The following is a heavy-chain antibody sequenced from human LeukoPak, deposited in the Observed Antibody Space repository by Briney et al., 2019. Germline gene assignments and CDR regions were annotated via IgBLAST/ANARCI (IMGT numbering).Heavy chain of an antibody. CDR1: GFTFSSYW. CDR2: IKQDGSEK. V-gene: IGHV3-7*01. D-gene: IGHD4-17*01. J-gene: IGHJ4*02. Sequence: PGGSLRLSCAASGFTFSSYWMSWVRQAPGKGLEWVANIKQDGSEKYYVDSVKGRFTISSDNANNSLYPQMHSLRAEDTAVYYCARVTSAYGDIRPPPGFDYWGQGTLVTVSS. CDR3: ARVTSAYGDIRPPPGFDY.